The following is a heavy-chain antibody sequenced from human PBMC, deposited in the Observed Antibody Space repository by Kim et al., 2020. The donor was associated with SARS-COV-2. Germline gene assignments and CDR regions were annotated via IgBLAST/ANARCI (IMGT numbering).Heavy chain of an antibody. V-gene: IGHV3-30*01. Sequence: YAASVVCRFTISRDNAKNTLYLQMNSLGAEDTAVYYCARSRGVLRSWFDYWGQGTLVTVSS. J-gene: IGHJ5*01. CDR3: ARSRGVLRSWFDY. D-gene: IGHD6-13*01.